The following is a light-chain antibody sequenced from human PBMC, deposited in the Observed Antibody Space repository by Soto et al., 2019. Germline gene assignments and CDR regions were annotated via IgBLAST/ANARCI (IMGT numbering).Light chain of an antibody. Sequence: SYELTQPPSVSVSPGQTASITCSGDKLGDKYACWYQQKPGQSPVLVIYQDSKRPSGIPERVSGSNSGNTATLTISGTPAMDEADYYCQAWDSSTAIFGTGTKLTVL. V-gene: IGLV3-1*01. CDR1: KLGDKY. J-gene: IGLJ1*01. CDR2: QDS. CDR3: QAWDSSTAI.